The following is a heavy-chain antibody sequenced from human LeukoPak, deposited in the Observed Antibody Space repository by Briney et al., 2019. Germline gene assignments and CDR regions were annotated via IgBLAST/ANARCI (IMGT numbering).Heavy chain of an antibody. Sequence: GGSLRLSCAASGFTFSSYGMHWVRQAPGKGLEWVAVISYDGSNKYYADSVKGRFTISRDNSKNTLYLQMNSLRAEDTAVYYCAKDVSPTYSSIWWNYYYYGMDVWGQGATVTVSS. D-gene: IGHD6-13*01. CDR2: ISYDGSNK. CDR1: GFTFSSYG. J-gene: IGHJ6*02. CDR3: AKDVSPTYSSIWWNYYYYGMDV. V-gene: IGHV3-30*18.